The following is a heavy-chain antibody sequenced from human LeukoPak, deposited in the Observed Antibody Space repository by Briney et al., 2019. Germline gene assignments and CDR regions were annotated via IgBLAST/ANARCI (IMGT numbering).Heavy chain of an antibody. Sequence: SETLSLTCSVSGGSISSSSHYWDWIRQPPGEGLEWIGSIYYSGCTYYNPSLKSRVTISVDTSKNQFSLKLISVTAADTAVYYCAREDTGGLDYWGQGILVTVSP. CDR2: IYYSGCT. V-gene: IGHV4-39*07. J-gene: IGHJ4*02. CDR1: GGSISSSSHY. D-gene: IGHD2-8*02. CDR3: AREDTGGLDY.